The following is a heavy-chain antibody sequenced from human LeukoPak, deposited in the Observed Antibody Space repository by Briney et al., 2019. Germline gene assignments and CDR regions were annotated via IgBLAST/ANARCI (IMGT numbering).Heavy chain of an antibody. D-gene: IGHD2-2*02. CDR3: ARGYCSSTSCYNYYYYGMDV. CDR1: GYTFTSYD. CDR2: MNPNSGNT. V-gene: IGHV1-8*01. J-gene: IGHJ6*02. Sequence: ASVKVSCKASGYTFTSYDINWVRQATGQGLEWMGWMNPNSGNTGYAQKFQGRVTVTRNTSISTAYMELSSLRSEDTAVYYCARGYCSSTSCYNYYYYGMDVWGQGTTVTVSS.